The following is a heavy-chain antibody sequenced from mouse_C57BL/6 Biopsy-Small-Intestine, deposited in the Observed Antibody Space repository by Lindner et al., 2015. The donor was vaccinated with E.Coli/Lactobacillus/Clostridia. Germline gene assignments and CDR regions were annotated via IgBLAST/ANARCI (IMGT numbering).Heavy chain of an antibody. J-gene: IGHJ2*01. CDR3: ARSEGSSGFFEY. CDR1: GNSFTGYY. V-gene: IGHV1-31*01. Sequence: VQLQESGPELVKPGASVKISCKASGNSFTGYYIHWVKQSQGSILDWIGYIYPYNGLSSYNQRFRGKATLTVDKSSSTAYMELRSLTSEDSAVYYCARSEGSSGFFEYWGQGTTLTVSS. D-gene: IGHD3-2*02. CDR2: IYPYNGLS.